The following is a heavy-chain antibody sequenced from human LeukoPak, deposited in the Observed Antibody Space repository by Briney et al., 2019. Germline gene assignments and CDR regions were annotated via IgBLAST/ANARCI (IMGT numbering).Heavy chain of an antibody. V-gene: IGHV3-49*04. CDR2: IRSKAYGGTT. Sequence: GGSLRLSCTASGFTFGDYAMSWVRQAPGKGLEWVGFIRSKAYGGTTEYAASVKGRFTISRDDSKSIAYLQMNSLKTEDTAVYYCTREPVGSYWAVDAFDIWGQGTMVTVSS. D-gene: IGHD1-26*01. J-gene: IGHJ3*02. CDR1: GFTFGDYA. CDR3: TREPVGSYWAVDAFDI.